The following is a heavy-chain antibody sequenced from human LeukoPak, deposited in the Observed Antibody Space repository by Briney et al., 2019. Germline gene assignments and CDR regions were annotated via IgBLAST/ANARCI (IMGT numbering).Heavy chain of an antibody. CDR3: ARGRYSGSYFLN. J-gene: IGHJ4*02. V-gene: IGHV4-34*01. Sequence: SETLSLTCAVYGGSFSGYYWSWIRQPPGKGLEWIGEINHSGSTNYNPSLKSRVTISVDTSKNQFSLELSSVIAADTAVYYCARGRYSGSYFLNWGQGTLVTVSS. CDR1: GGSFSGYY. CDR2: INHSGST. D-gene: IGHD1-26*01.